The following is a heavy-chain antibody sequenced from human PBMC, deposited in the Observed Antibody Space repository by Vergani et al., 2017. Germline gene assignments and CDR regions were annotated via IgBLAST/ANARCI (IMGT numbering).Heavy chain of an antibody. CDR2: INHSGST. V-gene: IGHV4-34*01. Sequence: QVQLQQWGAGLLKPSETLSLTCAVYGGSFSGYYWSWIRQPPGKGLEWIGEINHSGSTNYNPSLKSRVTISVDTSKNQFSLKLSSVTAADTAVYYCARDTYYYDSSGYYWGYYYYYMDVWGKGTTVTVSS. CDR3: ARDTYYYDSSGYYWGYYYYYMDV. D-gene: IGHD3-22*01. CDR1: GGSFSGYY. J-gene: IGHJ6*03.